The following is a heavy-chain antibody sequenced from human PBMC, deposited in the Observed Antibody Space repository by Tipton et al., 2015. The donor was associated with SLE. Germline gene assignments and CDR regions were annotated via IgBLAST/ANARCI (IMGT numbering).Heavy chain of an antibody. CDR1: GGSISSYY. J-gene: IGHJ3*02. D-gene: IGHD3-22*01. V-gene: IGHV4-59*08. CDR2: IYYSGST. Sequence: LRLSCTVSGGSISSYYWSWIRQPPRKGLEWVGYIYYSGSTNYNPSLKSRVTISVDTSKNQFSLKLSSVTAADTAVYYCARAPNRPSYYYDSSGYIDAFDIWGQGTMVTVSS. CDR3: ARAPNRPSYYYDSSGYIDAFDI.